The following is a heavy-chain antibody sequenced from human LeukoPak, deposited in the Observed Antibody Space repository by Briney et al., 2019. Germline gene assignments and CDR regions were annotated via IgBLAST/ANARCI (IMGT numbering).Heavy chain of an antibody. CDR1: GFTFDDYA. D-gene: IGHD3-10*01. CDR2: ISGSGGST. V-gene: IGHV3-23*01. Sequence: GGSLRLSCAASGFTFDDYAMHWVRQAPGKGLEWVSAISGSGGSTYYADSVKGRFTISRDNSKNTLYLQMNSLRAEDTAVYYCARSVGELLFSGAFDIWGQGTMVTVSS. CDR3: ARSVGELLFSGAFDI. J-gene: IGHJ3*02.